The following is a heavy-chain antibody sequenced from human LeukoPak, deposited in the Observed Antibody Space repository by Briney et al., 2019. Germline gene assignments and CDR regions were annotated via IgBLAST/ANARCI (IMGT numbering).Heavy chain of an antibody. CDR1: GYTFTGYY. Sequence: ASVKVSCKASGYTFTGYYMQWVRQAPGQGLEWMGWINPNSGVTKYGQKFQGRVTMTRDTSISTAYMELSRLRSDDTAVYYCARSQGGGEWLPRDYRGQGTLVTVSS. CDR3: ARSQGGGEWLPRDY. V-gene: IGHV1-2*02. J-gene: IGHJ4*02. CDR2: INPNSGVT. D-gene: IGHD3-3*01.